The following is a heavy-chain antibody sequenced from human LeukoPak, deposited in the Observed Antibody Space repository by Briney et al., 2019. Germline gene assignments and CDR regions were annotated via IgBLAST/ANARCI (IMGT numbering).Heavy chain of an antibody. D-gene: IGHD6-13*01. J-gene: IGHJ5*02. CDR2: ISGSGGST. Sequence: GGSLRLSCAASGFTVSSNYMSWVRQAPGKGLEWVSAISGSGGSTYYADSVKGRFTISRDNSKNTLYLQMNSLRAEDTAVYYCAKGLSSSWYGSWFDPWGQGTLVTVSS. CDR1: GFTVSSNY. V-gene: IGHV3-23*01. CDR3: AKGLSSSWYGSWFDP.